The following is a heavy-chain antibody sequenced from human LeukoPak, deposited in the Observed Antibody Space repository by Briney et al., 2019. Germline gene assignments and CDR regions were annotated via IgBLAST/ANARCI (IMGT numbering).Heavy chain of an antibody. CDR3: ARRNAMDV. Sequence: GGSLRLSCAASGFTFSNYWMTWVRQAPGKGLEWVANINRDGSERYYVGSVKGRFTISRDDAKSSLYLQMNSLRAEDTAVYYCARRNAMDVWGQGTTVIVFS. CDR2: INRDGSER. J-gene: IGHJ6*02. V-gene: IGHV3-7*03. CDR1: GFTFSNYW.